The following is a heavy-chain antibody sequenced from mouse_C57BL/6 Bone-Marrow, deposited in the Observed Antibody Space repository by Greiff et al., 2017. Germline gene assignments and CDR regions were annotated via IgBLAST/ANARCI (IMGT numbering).Heavy chain of an antibody. CDR3: VRRGTTEGAMDY. CDR1: GFSFNTYA. V-gene: IGHV10-1*01. D-gene: IGHD1-1*01. Sequence: EVQGVESGGGLVQPKGSLKLSCAASGFSFNTYAMNWVRQAPGTGLEWVARISSTSNNYATSYADSVKDRFTISRDDSESMLYLQMNNLKTEDTAMYYWVRRGTTEGAMDYWGQGTSGTVAS. CDR2: ISSTSNNYAT. J-gene: IGHJ4*01.